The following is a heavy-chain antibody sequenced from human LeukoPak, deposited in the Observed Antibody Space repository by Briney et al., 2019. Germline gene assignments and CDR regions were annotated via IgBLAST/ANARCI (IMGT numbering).Heavy chain of an antibody. CDR2: IYYSGST. J-gene: IGHJ4*02. D-gene: IGHD6-19*01. CDR3: ARRSRISGWYWFDY. Sequence: SETLSLTCTVSGGSISSYYWSWIRQPPGKGLEWIGYIYYSGSTNYNPSLKSRVTISVDTSKNQFSLKLSSVTAADTAVYYCARRSRISGWYWFDYWGQGTLVTVSS. V-gene: IGHV4-59*01. CDR1: GGSISSYY.